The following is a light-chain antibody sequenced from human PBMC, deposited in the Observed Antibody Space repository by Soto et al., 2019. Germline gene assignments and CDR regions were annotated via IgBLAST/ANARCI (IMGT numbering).Light chain of an antibody. CDR2: GAS. CDR3: QQYDSLPRK. V-gene: IGKV3-20*01. Sequence: EIVLTQSPGTLSLSPGERATLSCRASQSVSSNFLAWYQQKPGQAPRLLIYGASSRAAGIPDRFSGSGSETDLTLTIIRLEPEDFAVYYFQQYDSLPRKFGQGTKVEIK. J-gene: IGKJ1*01. CDR1: QSVSSNF.